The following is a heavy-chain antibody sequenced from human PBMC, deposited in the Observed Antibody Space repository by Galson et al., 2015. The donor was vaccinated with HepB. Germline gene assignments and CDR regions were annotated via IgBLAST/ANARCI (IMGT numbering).Heavy chain of an antibody. D-gene: IGHD5-12*01. J-gene: IGHJ4*02. V-gene: IGHV1-2*02. Sequence: SVKVSCKASGYTFTGYYMHWVRQAPGQGLEWMGWINPNSGGTNYAQKFQGRVTMTRDTSISTAYMELSRLRSDDTAVYYCASNGYSGYDYGPTFDYWGQGTLVTVSS. CDR2: INPNSGGT. CDR3: ASNGYSGYDYGPTFDY. CDR1: GYTFTGYY.